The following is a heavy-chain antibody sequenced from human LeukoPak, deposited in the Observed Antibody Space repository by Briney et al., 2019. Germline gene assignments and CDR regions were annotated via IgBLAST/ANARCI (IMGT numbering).Heavy chain of an antibody. CDR1: GGSISSYY. Sequence: SEALSLTCTVSGGSISSYYWSWIRQLPGKGLEWIGYIYYSGSTNYNPSLKSRVTISVDTSKNQFSLKLSSVTAADTAVYYCAREGFDYDSSGYPRGGNWFDPWGQGTLVTVSS. D-gene: IGHD3-22*01. J-gene: IGHJ5*02. CDR3: AREGFDYDSSGYPRGGNWFDP. CDR2: IYYSGST. V-gene: IGHV4-59*01.